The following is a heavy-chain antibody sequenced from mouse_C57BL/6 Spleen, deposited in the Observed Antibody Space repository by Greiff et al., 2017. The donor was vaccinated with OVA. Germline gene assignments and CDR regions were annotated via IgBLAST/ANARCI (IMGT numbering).Heavy chain of an antibody. D-gene: IGHD1-1*01. J-gene: IGHJ4*01. CDR3: ARLYYYGSTAFYAMDY. CDR2: ILPGSGST. V-gene: IGHV1-9*01. CDR1: GYTFTGYW. Sequence: QVQLQQSGAELMQPGASVKLSCKATGYTFTGYWIEWVKQRPGHGLEWIGEILPGSGSTNYNEKFTGKATFTADTSSNTAYMQLSSLTTEDSDIYYCARLYYYGSTAFYAMDYWGQGTSVTVSS.